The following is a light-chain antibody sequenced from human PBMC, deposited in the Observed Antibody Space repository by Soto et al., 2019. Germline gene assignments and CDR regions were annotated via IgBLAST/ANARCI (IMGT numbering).Light chain of an antibody. CDR1: SSDVGGYNY. CDR2: EVS. CDR3: SSYISSSIDYV. J-gene: IGLJ1*01. V-gene: IGLV2-14*01. Sequence: QSALTQPASVSGSPGQSITISCTGTSSDVGGYNYVSWYQQHPGKAPKLMIYEVSNRPSGVSNRFSGSKSGNTASLTISGLQAEDEADYYCSSYISSSIDYVFGPGTKVTVL.